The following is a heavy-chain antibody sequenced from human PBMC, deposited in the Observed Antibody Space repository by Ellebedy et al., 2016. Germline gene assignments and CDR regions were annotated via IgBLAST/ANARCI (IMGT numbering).Heavy chain of an antibody. V-gene: IGHV3-23*01. J-gene: IGHJ4*02. CDR1: GFTFSSYD. CDR2: ISGSGGST. CDR3: ARAPYSGSPCQDY. D-gene: IGHD1-26*01. Sequence: GGSLRLXXAASGFTFSSYDMSWVRQAPGKGLEWVSAISGSGGSTYYADSVKGRFTISRDNSKNTLYLQMNSLRAEDTAVYYCARAPYSGSPCQDYWGQGTLVTVSS.